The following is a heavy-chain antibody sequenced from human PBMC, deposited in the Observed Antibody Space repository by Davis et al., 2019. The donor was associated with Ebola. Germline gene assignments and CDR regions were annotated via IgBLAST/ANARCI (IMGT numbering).Heavy chain of an antibody. Sequence: PSQTLSLTSLVYAGSISSYYWRWIRQPPVKGLEWITYIYYSRSTKYNPSLKSRVTISVDTSKNQFSLKLSSVTAADTAVYYCASRSLGYCSSTSCSHFDYWGQGTLVTVSS. V-gene: IGHV4-59*12. D-gene: IGHD2-2*01. CDR3: ASRSLGYCSSTSCSHFDY. CDR2: IYYSRST. J-gene: IGHJ4*02. CDR1: AGSISSYY.